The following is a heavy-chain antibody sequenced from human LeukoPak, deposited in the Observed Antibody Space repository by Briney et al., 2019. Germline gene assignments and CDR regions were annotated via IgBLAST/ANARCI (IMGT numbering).Heavy chain of an antibody. V-gene: IGHV4-39*07. D-gene: IGHD6-19*01. Sequence: PSETLSLTCTVSGGSISSSSYYWGWIRQPPGKGLEWIGSIYYSGSTYYNPSLKSRVTISVDTSKNQFSLKLSSVTAADTAVYYCVQAGPDAFDIWGQGTMVTVSS. CDR1: GGSISSSSYY. CDR2: IYYSGST. CDR3: VQAGPDAFDI. J-gene: IGHJ3*02.